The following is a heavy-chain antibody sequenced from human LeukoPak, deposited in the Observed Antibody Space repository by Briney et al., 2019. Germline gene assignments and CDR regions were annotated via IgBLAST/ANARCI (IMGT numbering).Heavy chain of an antibody. CDR3: ARLQRAVTGTL. CDR1: GFTFSSYW. J-gene: IGHJ4*02. Sequence: PGGSLRLSCAAAGFTFSSYWMSWVRRAPGKGLEWVANIRQDGSEKQYVDSMKGRFTISRDNAKNSLYLQMSSLRGEDTAVYYCARLQRAVTGTLWGQGTLVIVSS. CDR2: IRQDGSEK. D-gene: IGHD6-19*01. V-gene: IGHV3-7*01.